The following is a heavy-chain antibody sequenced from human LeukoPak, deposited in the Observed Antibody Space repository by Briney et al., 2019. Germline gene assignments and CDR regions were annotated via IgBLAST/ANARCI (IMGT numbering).Heavy chain of an antibody. J-gene: IGHJ4*02. CDR1: GFTFSSYS. V-gene: IGHV3-48*04. CDR2: ISSSSTI. D-gene: IGHD3-16*01. Sequence: GGSLRLSCAASGFTFSSYSMNWVRQAPGKGLEWVSYISSSSTIYYADSVKGRFTISRDNAKNSLYLQMNSLRAEDTAVYYCARDGGLDYWGQGTLVTVSS. CDR3: ARDGGLDY.